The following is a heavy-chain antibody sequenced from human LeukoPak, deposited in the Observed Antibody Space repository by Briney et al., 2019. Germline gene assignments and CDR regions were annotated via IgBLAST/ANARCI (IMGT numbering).Heavy chain of an antibody. V-gene: IGHV3-33*01. CDR1: EFTFSSYG. CDR3: ARDNSMTTDAFDV. CDR2: IWYDGSSK. J-gene: IGHJ3*01. Sequence: PGGSLRLSCAASEFTFSSYGMHWVRQAPGKGLEWVAVIWYDGSSKYYADSVKGRFTISRDNSKNTLYLQTNSLRAEDTAVYYCARDNSMTTDAFDVWGQGTMVTVSS. D-gene: IGHD4-17*01.